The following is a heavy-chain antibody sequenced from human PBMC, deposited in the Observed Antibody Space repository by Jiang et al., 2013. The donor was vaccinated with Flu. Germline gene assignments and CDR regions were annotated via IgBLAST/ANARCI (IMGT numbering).Heavy chain of an antibody. CDR2: MNHSGDT. V-gene: IGHV4-34*01. J-gene: IGHJ4*02. D-gene: IGHD6-19*01. CDR3: ARSSGWSRIDS. Sequence: RQSPGKGLEWIGEMNHSGDTNHNPSLKSRVTIAVDMSKKQFSLTVTSMTAADTAMYYCARSSGWSRIDSWGQGTLVTVSS.